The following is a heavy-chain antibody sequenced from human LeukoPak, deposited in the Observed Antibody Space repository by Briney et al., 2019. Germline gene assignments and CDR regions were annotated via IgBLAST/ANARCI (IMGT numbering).Heavy chain of an antibody. D-gene: IGHD1-1*01. CDR1: GYTFTSNG. V-gene: IGHV1-18*01. CDR3: AREGGTTKGPNWFDP. J-gene: IGHJ5*02. Sequence: ASVKVSCKASGYTFTSNGISWVRQAPGQGLEWMGWISAYNGNTNYAQKLQGRVTMTTDTSTSTAYMELRSLRSDDTAVYYCAREGGTTKGPNWFDPWGQGTLVTVSS. CDR2: ISAYNGNT.